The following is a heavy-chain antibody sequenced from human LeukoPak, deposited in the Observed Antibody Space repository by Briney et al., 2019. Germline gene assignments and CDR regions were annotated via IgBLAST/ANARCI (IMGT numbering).Heavy chain of an antibody. J-gene: IGHJ6*02. V-gene: IGHV4-39*01. CDR3: ASRRQLAQYYYYGMAV. CDR1: GGSMSSSRYY. D-gene: IGHD6-13*01. Sequence: TSETLSLTCSVSGGSMSSSRYYWGWIRQSPETGLEWIGSIFYSGTTYFNPSLKSRIAMSVDTSKNQFSLKVTSVTAADTAVYYCASRRQLAQYYYYGMAVWGQGTTVTVSS. CDR2: IFYSGTT.